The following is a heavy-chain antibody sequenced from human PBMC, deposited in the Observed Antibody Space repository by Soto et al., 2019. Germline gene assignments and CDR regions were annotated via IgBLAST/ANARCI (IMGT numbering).Heavy chain of an antibody. CDR2: IIPMLAAP. Sequence: QGQLVQSGAEVKKPGSSVKVSCKASGGSFRTYAINWVRQAPGQGLEWMGGIIPMLAAPTYAQKFQGRLTTTAAESTPTVYIELSSMPSEDTAAYYCARVGPLSPSENCFFDLCGRGTLVTVAS. J-gene: IGHJ2*01. V-gene: IGHV1-69*01. CDR3: ARVGPLSPSENCFFDL. CDR1: GGSFRTYA.